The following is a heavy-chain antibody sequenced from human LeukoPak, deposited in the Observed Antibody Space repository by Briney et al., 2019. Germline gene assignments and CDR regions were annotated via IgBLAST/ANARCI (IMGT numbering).Heavy chain of an antibody. D-gene: IGHD1-26*01. Sequence: GGSLRLSCAASGFTVSSNYMSWVRQAPGKGLEWVSVIYSGGSTYYADSVKGRFTISRDNSKNTLYLQMNSLRAEDTAVYYCARVRRIVGATLDYFDYWAREPWSPSPQ. CDR2: IYSGGST. CDR3: ARVRRIVGATLDYFDY. CDR1: GFTVSSNY. J-gene: IGHJ4*02. V-gene: IGHV3-53*01.